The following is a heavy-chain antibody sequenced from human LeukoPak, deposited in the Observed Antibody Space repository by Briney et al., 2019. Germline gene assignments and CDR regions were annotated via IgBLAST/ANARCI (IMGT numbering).Heavy chain of an antibody. CDR2: ISVYDGNT. CDR1: GYAFISYG. V-gene: IGHV1-18*01. D-gene: IGHD3-10*01. Sequence: ASVKVSCKASGYAFISYGFSWVRQAPGQGLEWMGWISVYDGNTKSIDKLQGRVTLTTDTSTNTAYLELRGLRSDDTAVYYCTRDAYGSGKGYFDYWGQGTLVTVSS. CDR3: TRDAYGSGKGYFDY. J-gene: IGHJ4*02.